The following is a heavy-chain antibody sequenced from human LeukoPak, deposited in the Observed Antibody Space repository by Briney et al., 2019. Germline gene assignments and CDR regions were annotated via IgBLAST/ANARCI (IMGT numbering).Heavy chain of an antibody. V-gene: IGHV3-33*01. Sequence: GGSLRLSCAASGFTFSSYGMHWVRQAPGKGLEWVAVIWYDGSNNYYADSVKGRFTISRDNSKNTLYLQMNSLRAEDTAVYYCARGGDSSRAYYYYGMDVWGKGTTVTVSS. CDR1: GFTFSSYG. J-gene: IGHJ6*04. D-gene: IGHD6-13*01. CDR3: ARGGDSSRAYYYYGMDV. CDR2: IWYDGSNN.